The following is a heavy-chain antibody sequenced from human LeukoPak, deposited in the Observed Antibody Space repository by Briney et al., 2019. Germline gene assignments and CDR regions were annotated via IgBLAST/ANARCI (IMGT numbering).Heavy chain of an antibody. J-gene: IGHJ6*04. CDR3: AELGITMIGGV. CDR1: GFTFSSYS. Sequence: GSLRLSCAASGFTFSSYSMNWVRQAPGKGLEWVPYITFSSSIIYYADSVKGRFTISRDNAKNSLYLQMNSLRAEDTAVYYCAELGITMIGGVWGKGTTVTISS. D-gene: IGHD3-10*02. CDR2: ITFSSSII. V-gene: IGHV3-48*04.